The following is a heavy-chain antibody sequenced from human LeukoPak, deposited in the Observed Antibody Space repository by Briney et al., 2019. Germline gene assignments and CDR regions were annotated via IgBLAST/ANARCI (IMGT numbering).Heavy chain of an antibody. J-gene: IGHJ3*02. CDR2: IYTSGST. V-gene: IGHV4-61*02. CDR3: AKGAYDSSGNDAFDI. Sequence: SKTLSLTCTVSGGSISSGSYYWSWIRQPAGKGLEWIGRIYTSGSTNYNPSLKSRVTISVDTSKNQFSLKLSSVTAADTAVYYCAKGAYDSSGNDAFDIWGQGTMVTVSS. D-gene: IGHD3-22*01. CDR1: GGSISSGSYY.